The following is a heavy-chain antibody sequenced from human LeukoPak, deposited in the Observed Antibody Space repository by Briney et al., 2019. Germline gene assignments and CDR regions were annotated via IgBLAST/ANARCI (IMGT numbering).Heavy chain of an antibody. V-gene: IGHV3-23*01. CDR2: ISGSGGST. CDR3: AKDLYYYDSSGYYPPFDY. J-gene: IGHJ4*02. D-gene: IGHD3-22*01. Sequence: PGGSLRLSCAASGFTFSSCAMSWVRQAPGKGLEWVSAISGSGGSTYYADSVKGRFTISRDNSKNTLYLQMNSLRAEDTAVYYCAKDLYYYDSSGYYPPFDYWGQGTLVTVSS. CDR1: GFTFSSCA.